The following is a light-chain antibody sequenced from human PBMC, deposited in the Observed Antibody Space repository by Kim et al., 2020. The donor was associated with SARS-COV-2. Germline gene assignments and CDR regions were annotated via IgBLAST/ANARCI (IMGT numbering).Light chain of an antibody. V-gene: IGLV2-23*01. J-gene: IGLJ1*01. CDR2: EGS. CDR3: CSYAGSSSPNV. Sequence: QSALTQPASVSGSPGQSITISCTGTSSDVGSYNLVSWYQQHPGKAPKLMIYEGSKRPSGVSNRFSGSKSGNTASLTISGLQAEDEADYYCCSYAGSSSPNVFGPGTKVTVL. CDR1: SSDVGSYNL.